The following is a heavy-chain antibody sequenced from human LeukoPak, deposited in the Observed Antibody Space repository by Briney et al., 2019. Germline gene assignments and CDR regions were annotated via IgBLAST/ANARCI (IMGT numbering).Heavy chain of an antibody. V-gene: IGHV4-59*01. Sequence: SETLSLTCTVSGGSISSYYWSWIRQPPGKGLEWIGYIYYSGSTNYNPSLKSRVTISVDASKNQFSLKLSSVTAADTAVYYCAGAFVVVPAARWDYYYYMDVWGKGTTVTVSS. CDR2: IYYSGST. J-gene: IGHJ6*03. D-gene: IGHD2-2*01. CDR1: GGSISSYY. CDR3: AGAFVVVPAARWDYYYYMDV.